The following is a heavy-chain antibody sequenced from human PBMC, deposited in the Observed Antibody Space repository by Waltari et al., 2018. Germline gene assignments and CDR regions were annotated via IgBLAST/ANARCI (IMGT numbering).Heavy chain of an antibody. D-gene: IGHD2-8*01. CDR3: VKMGSAVFNYIDK. V-gene: IGHV4-4*09. CDR2: IYTDETT. Sequence: QVQLQESGPGLLRPSETLSLSCTVSGGSIRSYYWSWVRQTPGLELEWIAYIYTDETTKYNPSLESRVTMSVDTSKNQISLSLRSVTAADTATYYCVKMGSAVFNYIDKWGQGTLVSVSA. CDR1: GGSIRSYY. J-gene: IGHJ4*02.